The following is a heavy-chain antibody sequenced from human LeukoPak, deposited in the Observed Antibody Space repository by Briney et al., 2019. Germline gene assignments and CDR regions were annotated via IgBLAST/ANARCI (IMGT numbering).Heavy chain of an antibody. CDR2: IYHSGST. Sequence: PSETLSLTCTVSGYSISSGYYWGWIRQPPGKGLEWIGSIYHSGSTYYNPSLKSRVTISVDTSKNQFSLKLSSVTAADTAVYYCARVKGVVPAAIGNWFDPWGQGTLVTVSS. CDR1: GYSISSGYY. V-gene: IGHV4-38-2*02. J-gene: IGHJ5*02. CDR3: ARVKGVVPAAIGNWFDP. D-gene: IGHD2-2*01.